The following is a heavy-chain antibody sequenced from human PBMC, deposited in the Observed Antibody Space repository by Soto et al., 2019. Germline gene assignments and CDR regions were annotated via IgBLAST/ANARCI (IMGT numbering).Heavy chain of an antibody. J-gene: IGHJ6*02. CDR1: GGTFSSYA. D-gene: IGHD5-12*01. CDR2: IIPIFGTA. Sequence: ASVKVSCKASGGTFSSYAISWVRQAPGQGLEWMGGIIPIFGTANYAQKFQGRVTITADESTSTAYMELSSLRSEDTAVYYCAHSRWLQYLPYYYYGMDVWGQGTTVTVSS. V-gene: IGHV1-69*13. CDR3: AHSRWLQYLPYYYYGMDV.